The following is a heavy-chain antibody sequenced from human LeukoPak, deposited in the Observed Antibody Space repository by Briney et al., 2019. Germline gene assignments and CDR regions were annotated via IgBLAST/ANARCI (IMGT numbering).Heavy chain of an antibody. CDR2: IIPIFGTA. CDR1: GGTFSSYA. CDR3: ARHYYDSSGYYYARLGFDS. D-gene: IGHD3-22*01. Sequence: SVKVSCKASGGTFSSYAISWVLQAPGQGLEWMGGIIPIFGTANYAQKFQGRVTITADESTSTAYMELSSLRSEDTAVYYCARHYYDSSGYYYARLGFDSWGQGTLVTVSS. V-gene: IGHV1-69*13. J-gene: IGHJ4*02.